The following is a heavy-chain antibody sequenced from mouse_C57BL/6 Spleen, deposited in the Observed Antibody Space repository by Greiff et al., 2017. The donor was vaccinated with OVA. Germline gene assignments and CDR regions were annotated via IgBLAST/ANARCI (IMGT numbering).Heavy chain of an antibody. CDR2: IYPSDSET. Sequence: QVQLQQPGAELVRPGSSVKLSCKASGYTFTSYWMDWVKQRPGQGLEWIGNIYPSDSETHYNQKFKDKATLTVDKSSSTAYMQLSSLTSEDSAVYYCARCYDYGYYCDYWGQGTTLTVSS. J-gene: IGHJ2*01. D-gene: IGHD2-4*01. CDR1: GYTFTSYW. V-gene: IGHV1-61*01. CDR3: ARCYDYGYYCDY.